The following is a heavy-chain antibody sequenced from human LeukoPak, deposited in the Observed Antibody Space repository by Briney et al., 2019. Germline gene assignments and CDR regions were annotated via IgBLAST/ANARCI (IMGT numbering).Heavy chain of an antibody. CDR2: IDRSTGT. CDR1: GYTFTGYY. D-gene: IGHD3-10*01. CDR3: AREYSQSYTPLSP. Sequence: ASVKVSCKASGYTFTGYYMHWVRQAPGQGLEWMGWIDRSTGTKYAQKFQGRVTMTRDTSISTAYTELNRLTSDDTAVYFCAREYSQSYTPLSPWGQGTLVTVSS. J-gene: IGHJ5*02. V-gene: IGHV1-2*02.